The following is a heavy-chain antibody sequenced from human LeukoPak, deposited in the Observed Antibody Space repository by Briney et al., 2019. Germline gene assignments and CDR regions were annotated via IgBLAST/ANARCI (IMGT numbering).Heavy chain of an antibody. CDR1: GGTFSSYA. J-gene: IGHJ4*02. V-gene: IGHV1-69*13. CDR2: IIPIFGTA. Sequence: SVKVSCKASGGTFSSYAISWVRQAPGQGLEWMGGIIPIFGTANYAQKFQGRVTITADESTSTAYMELSSLRSEDTAVYYCARGTWSGYYTLFDYWGQGTLVTVSS. D-gene: IGHD3-3*01. CDR3: ARGTWSGYYTLFDY.